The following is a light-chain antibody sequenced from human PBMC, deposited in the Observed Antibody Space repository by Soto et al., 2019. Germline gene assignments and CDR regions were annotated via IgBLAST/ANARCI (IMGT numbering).Light chain of an antibody. CDR2: DAS. V-gene: IGKV3-11*01. Sequence: EIVLTQSPATLSFSPRERATLSCRASQSVSSSLAWYQQKSGQAPRLLIYDASNRATGIPARFRGSGSGTDFTLTSTTLEPEAFAVDYGQQGSYWPRTFGQGTKVEIK. CDR1: QSVSSS. CDR3: QQGSYWPRT. J-gene: IGKJ1*01.